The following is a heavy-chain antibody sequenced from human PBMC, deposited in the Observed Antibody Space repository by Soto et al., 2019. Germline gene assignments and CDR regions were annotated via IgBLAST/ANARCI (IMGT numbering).Heavy chain of an antibody. CDR2: IVVGSGNT. V-gene: IGHV1-58*01. CDR3: AAAYSRSYECFDY. Sequence: QMQLVQSGPEVKKPGTSVKVSCKASGFTFTSSAVQGVRQARGQRLEWIGWIVVGSGNTNYAQKFQERVTITRDMSTSTGYMEVSSLRTEGPAGDYCAAAYSRSYECFDYRGQGTLVTGSS. CDR1: GFTFTSSA. J-gene: IGHJ4*02. D-gene: IGHD6-13*01.